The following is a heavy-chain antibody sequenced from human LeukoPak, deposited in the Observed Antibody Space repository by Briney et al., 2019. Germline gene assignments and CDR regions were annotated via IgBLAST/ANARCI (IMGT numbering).Heavy chain of an antibody. J-gene: IGHJ6*02. CDR2: IDPSDSYT. CDR3: ARGAWGVRGTRVGMDV. V-gene: IGHV5-10-1*01. CDR1: GYRFTSYW. D-gene: IGHD3-10*01. Sequence: GESLKISCKGSGYRFTSYWISWVRQMPGKGLEWMGRIDPSDSYTNYSPSFQGHVTISADKSISTAYLQWSSLKASDTAMYYWARGAWGVRGTRVGMDVWGQGTTVTVSS.